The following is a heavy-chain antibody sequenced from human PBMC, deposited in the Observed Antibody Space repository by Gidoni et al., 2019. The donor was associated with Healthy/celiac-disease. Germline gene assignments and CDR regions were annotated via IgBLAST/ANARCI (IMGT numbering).Heavy chain of an antibody. V-gene: IGHV4-31*03. CDR1: RGSISSGGYY. CDR2: IYYSGST. J-gene: IGHJ6*02. D-gene: IGHD3-10*01. CDR3: AREGNYYGMDV. Sequence: QVQLQESGPGLVKPSQTLSLTYTVSRGSISSGGYYWSWIRQHPGKGLECIGYIYYSGSTYYNPSLKRRVTISVDTSKNQFSLKLSSVTAADTAVYYCAREGNYYGMDVWGQGTTVTVSS.